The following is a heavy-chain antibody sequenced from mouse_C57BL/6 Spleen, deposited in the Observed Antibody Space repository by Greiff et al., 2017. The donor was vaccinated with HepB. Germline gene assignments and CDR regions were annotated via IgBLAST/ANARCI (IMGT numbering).Heavy chain of an antibody. V-gene: IGHV1-7*01. CDR3: ARSRTPKDAMDY. D-gene: IGHD1-3*01. J-gene: IGHJ4*01. CDR1: GYTFTSYW. CDR2: INPSSGYT. Sequence: QVHVKQSGAELAKPGASVKLSCKASGYTFTSYWMHWVKQRPGQGLEWIGYINPSSGYTKYNQKFKDKATLTADKSSSTAYMQLSSLTYEDSAVYYCARSRTPKDAMDYWGQGTSVTVSS.